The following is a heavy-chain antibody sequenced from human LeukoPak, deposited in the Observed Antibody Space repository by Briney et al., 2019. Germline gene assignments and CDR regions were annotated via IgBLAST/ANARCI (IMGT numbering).Heavy chain of an antibody. CDR1: GGSISSYY. Sequence: PSETLSLTCTVSGGSISSYYWSWIRQPAGKGLEWIGRIYTSGSTNYNPSLKSRVTMSVDTSKNQFSLKLSSVTAADTAVYYCARDIYDFWSGYYTDDNWFDPWGQGTLVTVS. J-gene: IGHJ5*02. CDR2: IYTSGST. CDR3: ARDIYDFWSGYYTDDNWFDP. V-gene: IGHV4-4*07. D-gene: IGHD3-3*01.